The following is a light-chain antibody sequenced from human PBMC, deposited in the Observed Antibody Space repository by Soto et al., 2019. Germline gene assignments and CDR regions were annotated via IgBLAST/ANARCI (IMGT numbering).Light chain of an antibody. CDR3: QHFKSFPIT. Sequence: EIVMTHSPATLSVSPGDRATLSFRASQSISSNLAWYQQKPGQAPRLLMFRTSSRATGFPSRFSGSGSGTDFTLTISSLQPEDFATYYCQHFKSFPITFGQGTRLEI. V-gene: IGKV3-15*01. J-gene: IGKJ5*01. CDR2: RTS. CDR1: QSISSN.